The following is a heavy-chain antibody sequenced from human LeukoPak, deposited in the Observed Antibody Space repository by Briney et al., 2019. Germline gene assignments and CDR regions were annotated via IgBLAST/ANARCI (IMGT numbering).Heavy chain of an antibody. CDR1: GGSISSYY. J-gene: IGHJ5*02. D-gene: IGHD6-19*01. CDR3: ARDPAGSGWYKP. Sequence: SETLSLTCTVSGGSISSYYWSWIRQPPGKGLEWIGYIYYSGSTNYNPSLKSRVTISLDTSKNQFSLKLSSVTAADTAVYYCARDPAGSGWYKPWGQGTLVTVSS. V-gene: IGHV4-59*01. CDR2: IYYSGST.